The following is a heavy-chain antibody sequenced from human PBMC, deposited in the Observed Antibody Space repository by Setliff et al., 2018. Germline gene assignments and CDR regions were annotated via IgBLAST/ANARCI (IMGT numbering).Heavy chain of an antibody. V-gene: IGHV4-39*07. CDR3: ARASFWSGYHTARYYFDSSGNPDAFDM. Sequence: SETLSLTCTVSGGSISSSSYYWGWIRQPPGKGLEWIGSIYYSGSTYYNPSLKSRVTISVDTSKNQFSLKLSSVTAADTAVYYCARASFWSGYHTARYYFDSSGNPDAFDMWGLGTMVTVSS. J-gene: IGHJ3*02. CDR1: GGSISSSSYY. D-gene: IGHD3-3*01. CDR2: IYYSGST.